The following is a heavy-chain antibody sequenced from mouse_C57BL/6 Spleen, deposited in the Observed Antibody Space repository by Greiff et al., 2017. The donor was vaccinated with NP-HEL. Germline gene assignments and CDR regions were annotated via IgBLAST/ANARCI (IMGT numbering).Heavy chain of an antibody. V-gene: IGHV1-15*01. Sequence: VQLQQSGAELVRPGASVTLSCKASGYTFTDYEMHWVKQTPVHGLEWIGAIDPETGGTAYNQKFKGKAILTADKSSSTAYMELRSLTSEDSAVYYCTRRGWLRRTPSAMDYWGQGTSVTVSS. J-gene: IGHJ4*01. CDR3: TRRGWLRRTPSAMDY. CDR2: IDPETGGT. D-gene: IGHD2-2*01. CDR1: GYTFTDYE.